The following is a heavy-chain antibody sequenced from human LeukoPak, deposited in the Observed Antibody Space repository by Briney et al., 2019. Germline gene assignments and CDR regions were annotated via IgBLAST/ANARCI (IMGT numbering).Heavy chain of an antibody. CDR2: IKQDGSGK. V-gene: IGHV3-7*03. J-gene: IGHJ4*02. Sequence: GGSLRLSCAATGLTFSNHWMIWVRQAPGKGLEWVASIKQDGSGKHYVDSVRGRCTISTDNAKNSIYLQMHSLRAEDTALYYCPKDGQAATYYSDSGAYYYDYWGQGTLVTVPS. CDR1: GLTFSNHW. D-gene: IGHD3-22*01. CDR3: PKDGQAATYYSDSGAYYYDY.